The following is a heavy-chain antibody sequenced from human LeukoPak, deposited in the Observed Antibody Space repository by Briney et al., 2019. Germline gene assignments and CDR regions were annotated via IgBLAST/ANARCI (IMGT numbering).Heavy chain of an antibody. Sequence: GGSLRLSCAASGFTFSSYEMNWVRQAPGKGLEWVSFISSSGSAIHYADSVKGRFTISRDNSENTLYLQMNSLRAEDTALYYCAKPSSGWGNSWFDPWGQGTLVTVSS. V-gene: IGHV3-48*03. CDR1: GFTFSSYE. D-gene: IGHD6-19*01. CDR3: AKPSSGWGNSWFDP. J-gene: IGHJ5*02. CDR2: ISSSGSAI.